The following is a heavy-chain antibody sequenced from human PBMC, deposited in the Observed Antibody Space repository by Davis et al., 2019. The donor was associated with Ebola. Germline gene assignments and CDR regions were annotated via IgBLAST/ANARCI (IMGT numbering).Heavy chain of an antibody. CDR3: ARAEGYSSGYYVLKFDY. Sequence: GESLKISCAASGFTFSDHYMSWIRQAPGKGLGWVSYISNSGTTMYYADSVKGRFTISRDNAKNSLYLQMNSLRAEDTAVYYCARAEGYSSGYYVLKFDYWGQGTLVTVSS. CDR1: GFTFSDHY. CDR2: ISNSGTTM. D-gene: IGHD6-25*01. J-gene: IGHJ4*02. V-gene: IGHV3-11*01.